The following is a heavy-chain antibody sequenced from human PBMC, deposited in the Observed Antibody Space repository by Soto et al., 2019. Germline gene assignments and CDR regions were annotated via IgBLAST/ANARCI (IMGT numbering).Heavy chain of an antibody. Sequence: QVQLVQSGAEVKQPGASVKVSCKASGYTFTSYDINWVRQATGQGLEWMGWMNPNSGNTGYAQKFQGRVTMTRNTSISTAYMELSSLRPEDTAGYCCARERSAAGTGWFDPWGQGTLVTVSS. J-gene: IGHJ5*02. CDR1: GYTFTSYD. CDR2: MNPNSGNT. D-gene: IGHD6-13*01. CDR3: ARERSAAGTGWFDP. V-gene: IGHV1-8*01.